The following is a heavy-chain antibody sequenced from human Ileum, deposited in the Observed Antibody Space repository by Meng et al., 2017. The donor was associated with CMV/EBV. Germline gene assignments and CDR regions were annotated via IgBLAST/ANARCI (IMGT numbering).Heavy chain of an antibody. CDR3: AGYPQTYPYSSSS. Sequence: GESLKISCAASGFTVNSNYMNWVRQAPGKGLECVSLIYSVGSTYYADSVKGRFTISRDNSKNTLYFQMNSLRAEDTAMYYCAGYPQTYPYSSSSWGQGTLVTVSS. CDR2: IYSVGST. CDR1: GFTVNSNY. J-gene: IGHJ1*01. D-gene: IGHD6-13*01. V-gene: IGHV3-53*01.